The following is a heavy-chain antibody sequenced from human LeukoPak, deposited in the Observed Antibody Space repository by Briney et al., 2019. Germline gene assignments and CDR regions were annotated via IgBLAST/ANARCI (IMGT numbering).Heavy chain of an antibody. CDR2: INPNSGGT. J-gene: IGHJ1*01. V-gene: IGHV1-2*02. Sequence: VASVKVSCKASGYTFTGYYMHWVRQAPGQGLEWMGWINPNSGGTNYAQKFQGRVTMTRDTSISTAYMELSRLRSDDTAVYYCASPGYSSGWYPGYFQHWGQGTLVTVSS. D-gene: IGHD6-19*01. CDR3: ASPGYSSGWYPGYFQH. CDR1: GYTFTGYY.